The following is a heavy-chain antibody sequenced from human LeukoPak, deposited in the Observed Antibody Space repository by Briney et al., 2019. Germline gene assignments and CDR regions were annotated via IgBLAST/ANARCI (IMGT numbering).Heavy chain of an antibody. CDR2: IDYRGSA. V-gene: IGHV4-31*02. J-gene: IGHJ5*02. D-gene: IGHD3-16*01. CDR3: ARAPALRGVMANWFDP. Sequence: PSQTLSLTCSVSGGSISSGGYYWNWIRQQPGKGLEWIGYIDYRGSAYYNPSLKSRVIMSVDTSKNQFSLRVPSATAADTALYSCARAPALRGVMANWFDPWGRGTLVTVSS. CDR1: GGSISSGGYY.